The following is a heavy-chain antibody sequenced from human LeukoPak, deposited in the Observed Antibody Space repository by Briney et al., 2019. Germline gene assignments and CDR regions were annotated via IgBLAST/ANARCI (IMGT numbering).Heavy chain of an antibody. D-gene: IGHD3-10*01. CDR2: IRYDESNK. Sequence: GGSLRLSCAASGFTFSSYGMHWVRQAPGKGLEWVSFIRYDESNKYYADSVRGRFTISRDNSKNTLYLQMNSLRAEDTAVYYCARAYYYGSGSYFDYWGQGTLVTVSS. J-gene: IGHJ4*02. CDR3: ARAYYYGSGSYFDY. V-gene: IGHV3-30*02. CDR1: GFTFSSYG.